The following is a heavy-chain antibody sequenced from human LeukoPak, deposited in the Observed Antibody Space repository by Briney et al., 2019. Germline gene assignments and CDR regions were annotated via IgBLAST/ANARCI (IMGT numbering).Heavy chain of an antibody. J-gene: IGHJ4*02. CDR2: IYHSGST. Sequence: SETLSLTCTVSGGSISSGGYYWSWTRQPPGKGLEWIGYIYHSGSTYYNPSLKSRVTISVDRSKNQFSLKLSSVTAADTAVYYCAREPESSQQLSIDYWGQGTLVTVSS. V-gene: IGHV4-30-2*01. D-gene: IGHD6-13*01. CDR3: AREPESSQQLSIDY. CDR1: GGSISSGGYY.